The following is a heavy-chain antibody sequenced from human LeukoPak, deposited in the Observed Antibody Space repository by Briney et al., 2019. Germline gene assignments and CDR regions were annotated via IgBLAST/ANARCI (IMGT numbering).Heavy chain of an antibody. Sequence: SETLSLTCTVSGGSISSYYWSWIQQPAGKGLEWIGRMYTSGSTNYNPSLKSRVSMSVDTSKNQFSLKLRSVTAADTAVYFCARGGYSIDYWGQGTLVTVSS. CDR2: MYTSGST. CDR1: GGSISSYY. V-gene: IGHV4-4*07. J-gene: IGHJ4*02. CDR3: ARGGYSIDY. D-gene: IGHD5-18*01.